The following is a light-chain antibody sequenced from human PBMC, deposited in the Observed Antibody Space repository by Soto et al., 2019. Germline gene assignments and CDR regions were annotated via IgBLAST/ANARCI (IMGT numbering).Light chain of an antibody. CDR3: QSYDSSLSGL. J-gene: IGLJ2*01. CDR2: GNS. Sequence: QSLLPQPPSVSGAPGQRVTISCTGSSSNIGAGYDVHWYQQLPGTAPKLLIYGNSNRPSGVPDRFSGSKSGTSASLAITGLQAEDEADYYCQSYDSSLSGLFGGGTQLTVL. V-gene: IGLV1-40*01. CDR1: SSNIGAGYD.